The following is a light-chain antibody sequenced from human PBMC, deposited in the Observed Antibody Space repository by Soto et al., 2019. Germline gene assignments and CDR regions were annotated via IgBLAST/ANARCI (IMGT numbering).Light chain of an antibody. CDR2: DAS. Sequence: DIQMTQSPSTLSASVGDRVTITCRASQSISSWLAWYQQKPGKAPKLLIYDASSLESGVPSRFSGSGSGTEFTLTFSSLQPDDFATYYCQQYNSYSSWTFGQGPKVDIK. J-gene: IGKJ1*01. CDR1: QSISSW. V-gene: IGKV1-5*01. CDR3: QQYNSYSSWT.